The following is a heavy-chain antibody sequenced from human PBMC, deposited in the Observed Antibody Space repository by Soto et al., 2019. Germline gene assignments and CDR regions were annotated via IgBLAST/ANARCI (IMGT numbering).Heavy chain of an antibody. Sequence: PGESLKISCTGSGYAFTSFWIAWVPQMPGKGLEWMGNIYPDYSDTRYTPSFQGQVPISADKSITTAYLQWSSLKASDTAMYYCARGYCTTTICEPWFDPWGQGTLVTVSS. J-gene: IGHJ5*02. CDR2: IYPDYSDT. V-gene: IGHV5-51*01. CDR1: GYAFTSFW. D-gene: IGHD2-2*01. CDR3: ARGYCTTTICEPWFDP.